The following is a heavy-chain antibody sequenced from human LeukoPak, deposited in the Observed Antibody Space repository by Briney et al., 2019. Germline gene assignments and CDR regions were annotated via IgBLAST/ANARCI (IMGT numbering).Heavy chain of an antibody. CDR1: GFTFSSYA. J-gene: IGHJ6*02. CDR3: AKDSGYSYGQLYYYYGMDV. CDR2: ISGSGGST. V-gene: IGHV3-23*01. D-gene: IGHD5-18*01. Sequence: GGSLRLSCAASGFTFSSYAMSWVRQAPGKGLEWVSAISGSGGSTYYADSVKGRFTISRDNSKNTLYQQMNSLRAEDTAVYYCAKDSGYSYGQLYYYYGMDVWGQGTTVTVSS.